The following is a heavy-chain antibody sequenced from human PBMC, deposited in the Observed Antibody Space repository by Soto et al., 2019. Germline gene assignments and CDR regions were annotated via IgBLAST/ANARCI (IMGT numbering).Heavy chain of an antibody. Sequence: QVQLVQSGAEVKKPGSSVKVSCKASGDTFSTYTITWMRQAPGQGLEWMGGIIPRSATSNYAQKFQGRVXITADEAPNTDXXXLXXLRSEDTAVYYCAREGLVLVPTTVNSDYYYYAMDVWGQGTTVTVSS. V-gene: IGHV1-69*12. CDR3: AREGLVLVPTTVNSDYYYYAMDV. CDR2: IIPRSATS. J-gene: IGHJ6*02. CDR1: GDTFSTYT. D-gene: IGHD2-2*01.